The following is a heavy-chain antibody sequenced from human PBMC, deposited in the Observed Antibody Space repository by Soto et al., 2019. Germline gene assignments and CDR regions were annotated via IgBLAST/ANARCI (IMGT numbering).Heavy chain of an antibody. CDR1: GGSISSYY. CDR2: IYYSGST. J-gene: IGHJ6*02. Sequence: PSETLSLTCTASGGSISSYYWSWIRQPPGKGLEWIGYIYYSGSTNYNPSLKSRVTISVDTSKNQFSLKLSSVTAADTAVYYCARDLTVSPNYYYGMDVWGQGTTVTVSS. V-gene: IGHV4-59*01. CDR3: ARDLTVSPNYYYGMDV.